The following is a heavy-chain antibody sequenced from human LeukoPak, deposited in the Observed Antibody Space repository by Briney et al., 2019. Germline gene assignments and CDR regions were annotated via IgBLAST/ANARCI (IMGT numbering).Heavy chain of an antibody. CDR2: INHSGST. D-gene: IGHD3-22*01. CDR3: ARDQPHWDSSGRGNDY. V-gene: IGHV4-34*01. Sequence: SETLSLTCAVYGGSFSGYYWSWIRQPPGKGLEWIGEINHSGSTNYNPSLKSRVTISVDTSKNQFSLKLSSVTAADTAVYYCARDQPHWDSSGRGNDYWGQGTLVTVSS. CDR1: GGSFSGYY. J-gene: IGHJ4*02.